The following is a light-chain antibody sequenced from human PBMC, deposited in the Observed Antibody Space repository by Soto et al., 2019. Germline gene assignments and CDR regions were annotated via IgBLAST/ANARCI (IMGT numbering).Light chain of an antibody. CDR2: EVS. CDR1: SSDVGSYNL. CDR3: CSYAGSSTFV. V-gene: IGLV2-23*02. J-gene: IGLJ1*01. Sequence: QSALTQPASVSGSPGQSITISCTGTSSDVGSYNLVSWYQQHPGKAPKLMIYEVSKRPSGVSNRFSGSKSGNTASLTISGLQAEDEADYYCCSYAGSSTFVSGTGTKAPS.